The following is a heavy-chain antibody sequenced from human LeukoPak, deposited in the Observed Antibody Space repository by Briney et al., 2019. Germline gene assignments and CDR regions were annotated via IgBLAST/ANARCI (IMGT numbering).Heavy chain of an antibody. CDR2: INPNSGGT. V-gene: IGHV1-2*02. Sequence: ASVTVSCKASGYTFTGYYMHWVRQAPGQGLEWMGWINPNSGGTNYAQKFQGRVTMTRDTSISTAYMELSRLRSDDTAVYYCARDVVTLDDAFDIWGQGTMVTVSS. J-gene: IGHJ3*02. CDR3: ARDVVTLDDAFDI. D-gene: IGHD1-1*01. CDR1: GYTFTGYY.